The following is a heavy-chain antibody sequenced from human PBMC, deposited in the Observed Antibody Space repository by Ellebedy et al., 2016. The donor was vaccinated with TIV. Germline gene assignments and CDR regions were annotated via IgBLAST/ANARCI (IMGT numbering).Heavy chain of an antibody. CDR1: GFTFGSHD. CDR3: ARATSGFDY. D-gene: IGHD6-25*01. Sequence: PGGSLRFSCAASGFTFGSHDMHWVRQPTGKGLEWVSGITSAGDTYYLGSVKGRFIISRDSAKNSFYLQMNSLRAEDTAVYYCARATSGFDYWGQGALATVSS. J-gene: IGHJ4*02. V-gene: IGHV3-13*01. CDR2: ITSAGDT.